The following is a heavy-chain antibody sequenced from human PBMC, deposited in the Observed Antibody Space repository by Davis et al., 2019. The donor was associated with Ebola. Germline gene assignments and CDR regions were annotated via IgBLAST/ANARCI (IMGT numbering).Heavy chain of an antibody. Sequence: PSETLSLTCAVYGGSFSGYYWSWIRQPPGKGLEWIGEINHSGSTNYNPSLKSRVTISVDTSKNQFSLKLSSVTAADTAVYYCARAIVVVPAAIDYYYYGMDVWGQGTTVTVSS. CDR1: GGSFSGYY. CDR3: ARAIVVVPAAIDYYYYGMDV. J-gene: IGHJ6*02. V-gene: IGHV4-34*01. CDR2: INHSGST. D-gene: IGHD2-2*02.